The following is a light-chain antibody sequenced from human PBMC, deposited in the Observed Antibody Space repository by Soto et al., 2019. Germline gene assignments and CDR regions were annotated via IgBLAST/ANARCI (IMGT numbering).Light chain of an antibody. CDR1: SSDVGSYNL. V-gene: IGLV2-23*02. J-gene: IGLJ1*01. Sequence: QSVLTHPASVSGAPGQSVTISCNGTSSDVGSYNLVSWYQQHPGKAPKLMIYEVSKRPSGVSNRFSGSKSGNTASLTISGLQAEDEADYYCCSYAGSSTYVFGNGTKVTVL. CDR2: EVS. CDR3: CSYAGSSTYV.